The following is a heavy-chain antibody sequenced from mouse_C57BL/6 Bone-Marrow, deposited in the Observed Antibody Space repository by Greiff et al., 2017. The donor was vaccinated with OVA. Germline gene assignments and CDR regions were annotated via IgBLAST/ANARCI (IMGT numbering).Heavy chain of an antibody. Sequence: VKLMESGAELARPGASVKLSCKASGYTFTSYGISWVKQRTGQGLEWIGEIYPRSGNTYYNEKFKGKATLTADKSASTAYMELRSLTSEDSAVYFCAGIYYYGSSYVRYWGQGTSVTVSA. V-gene: IGHV1-81*01. CDR2: IYPRSGNT. J-gene: IGHJ4*01. D-gene: IGHD1-1*01. CDR3: AGIYYYGSSYVRY. CDR1: GYTFTSYG.